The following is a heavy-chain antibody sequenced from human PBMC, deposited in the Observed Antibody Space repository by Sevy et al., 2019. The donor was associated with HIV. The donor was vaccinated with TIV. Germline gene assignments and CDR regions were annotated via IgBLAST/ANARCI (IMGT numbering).Heavy chain of an antibody. D-gene: IGHD6-6*01. CDR3: AREEGGIEYSSSSWVAGNSFDP. J-gene: IGHJ5*02. CDR2: ISYDGSNK. V-gene: IGHV3-30-3*01. CDR1: GFTFSSYA. Sequence: GGSLRLSCAASGFTFSSYAMHWVRQAPGKGLEWVAVISYDGSNKYYADSVKGRFTISRDNSKNTLYLQMNSLRAEDTAVYYCAREEGGIEYSSSSWVAGNSFDPWGQGTLVTVSS.